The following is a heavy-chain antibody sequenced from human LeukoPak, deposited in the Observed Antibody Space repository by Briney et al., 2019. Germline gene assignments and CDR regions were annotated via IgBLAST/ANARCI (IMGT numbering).Heavy chain of an antibody. CDR3: AKEHSASGSVDY. J-gene: IGHJ4*02. CDR2: IGGHGGST. D-gene: IGHD1-26*01. Sequence: PGGSLRLSCAASGFTFDAYAMYWVRQAPGKGLECVSLIGGHGGSTYYADSVKGRFTISRDNSKNSPYLQMNSLRTEDTALYYCAKEHSASGSVDYWGQGTLVTVSS. V-gene: IGHV3-43*02. CDR1: GFTFDAYA.